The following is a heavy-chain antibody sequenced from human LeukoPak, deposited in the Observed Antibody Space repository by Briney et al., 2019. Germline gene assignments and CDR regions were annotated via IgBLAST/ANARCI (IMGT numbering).Heavy chain of an antibody. CDR2: IGISSGNT. J-gene: IGHJ4*01. CDR3: ARDHRYAFDN. Sequence: GGSLRLSCAASGFNFIDYSMNWVRLAPGKGLEWISYIGISSGNTKYADSVKGRFTISRDKARNSLYLQMNSLRVEDTAMYYCARDHRYAFDNWGHGTLVTVSS. CDR1: GFNFIDYS. D-gene: IGHD5-12*01. V-gene: IGHV3-48*01.